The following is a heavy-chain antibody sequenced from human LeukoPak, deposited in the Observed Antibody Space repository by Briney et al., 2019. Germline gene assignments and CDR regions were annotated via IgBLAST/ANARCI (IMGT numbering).Heavy chain of an antibody. Sequence: PSETLSLTCTVSVGSISSYYWSWIRQPPGKGREWMGYIYYSGGTNYNPSLKSRVTISVDTSKNQFSLKLSSVTAADTAVYYCARNSAYYDILTGYSPQGAFDIWGQGTMVTVSS. V-gene: IGHV4-59*01. J-gene: IGHJ3*02. CDR1: VGSISSYY. CDR3: ARNSAYYDILTGYSPQGAFDI. D-gene: IGHD3-9*01. CDR2: IYYSGGT.